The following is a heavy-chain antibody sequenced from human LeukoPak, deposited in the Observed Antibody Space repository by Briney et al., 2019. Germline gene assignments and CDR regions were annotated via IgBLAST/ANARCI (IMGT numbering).Heavy chain of an antibody. D-gene: IGHD1-1*01. Sequence: GGSLRLSCAASGFTFSSYAMSWVRQAPGKGLEWVSAITGSGSNTYYAGSVEGRFTISRDNSRNTLYLQMNSLRAEDTAVYYCAKDRDIRKWYKDAFHICGLGTLVTVSS. V-gene: IGHV3-23*01. CDR3: AKDRDIRKWYKDAFHI. J-gene: IGHJ3*02. CDR1: GFTFSSYA. CDR2: ITGSGSNT.